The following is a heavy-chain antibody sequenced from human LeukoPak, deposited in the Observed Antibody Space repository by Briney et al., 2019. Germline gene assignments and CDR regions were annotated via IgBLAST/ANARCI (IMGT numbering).Heavy chain of an antibody. V-gene: IGHV3-30*04. D-gene: IGHD3-10*01. Sequence: GRSLRLSCAASGFTFSSYAMHWVRQAPGKGLEWVAVISYDGSNKYYADSVKGRFTISRDNSKNTLYLQMNSLRAEDTAVYYCAKVGFGEFYYYYGMDVWGQGTTVTVSS. CDR1: GFTFSSYA. J-gene: IGHJ6*02. CDR3: AKVGFGEFYYYYGMDV. CDR2: ISYDGSNK.